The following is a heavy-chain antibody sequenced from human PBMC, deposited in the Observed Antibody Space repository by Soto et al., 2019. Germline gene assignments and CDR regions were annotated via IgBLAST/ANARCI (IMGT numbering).Heavy chain of an antibody. V-gene: IGHV3-30*18. CDR1: GFTFTYG. CDR3: AKDRWMTTQGYFDS. J-gene: IGHJ4*02. D-gene: IGHD4-4*01. Sequence: QVRLVESGGGVVQPGRSLTLSCTASGFTFTYGMHWVRQAPGKGLEWVAVISSDGSNKDYTDSVKGRFTISRDKAKNTLYLQMNSLRGDDTAVYYCAKDRWMTTQGYFDSWGQGTLVTVSS. CDR2: ISSDGSNK.